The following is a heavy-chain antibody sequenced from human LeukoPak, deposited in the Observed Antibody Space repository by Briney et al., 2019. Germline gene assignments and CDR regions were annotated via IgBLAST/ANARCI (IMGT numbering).Heavy chain of an antibody. CDR3: ARDCYGDTPPTNWFDP. D-gene: IGHD4-17*01. Sequence: PSETLSLTCTVSGGSISSSSYYWGWIRQPPGKGLEWIGSIYYSGSTYYNPSLKSRVTISVDTSKNQFSLKLSSVTAADTAVYYCARDCYGDTPPTNWFDPWGQGTLVTVSS. CDR2: IYYSGST. J-gene: IGHJ5*02. CDR1: GGSISSSSYY. V-gene: IGHV4-39*07.